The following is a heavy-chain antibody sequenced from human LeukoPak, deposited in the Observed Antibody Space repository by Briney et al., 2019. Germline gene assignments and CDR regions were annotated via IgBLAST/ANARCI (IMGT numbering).Heavy chain of an antibody. CDR2: IFPGDSDT. CDR1: GYSFTSYW. J-gene: IGHJ4*02. V-gene: IGHV5-51*01. D-gene: IGHD6-19*01. Sequence: GESLKISCKGSGYSFTSYWIGWVRQMPGKGLEWMGIIFPGDSDTRYSPSFQGQVTISADRSTSTAYVQWNSLKASDTAVYYCARLPPFRSGRGGLFEYWGQGTLVTVSS. CDR3: ARLPPFRSGRGGLFEY.